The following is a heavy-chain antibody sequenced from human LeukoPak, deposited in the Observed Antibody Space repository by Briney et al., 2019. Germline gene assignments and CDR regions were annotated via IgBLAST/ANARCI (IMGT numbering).Heavy chain of an antibody. CDR3: ARDQLVEGGGYYGGGFVY. D-gene: IGHD3-22*01. CDR2: ISPKNGGT. V-gene: IGHV1-2*02. Sequence: ASVKVSCKTSGDSFSDYYIHWVRQAPGQGLEWMGWISPKNGGTNYAPRFKGRVTLTRDTSISAAYMELRRLTSDDTAVCFCARDQLVEGGGYYGGGFVYWGQGTLVTVSS. CDR1: GDSFSDYY. J-gene: IGHJ4*02.